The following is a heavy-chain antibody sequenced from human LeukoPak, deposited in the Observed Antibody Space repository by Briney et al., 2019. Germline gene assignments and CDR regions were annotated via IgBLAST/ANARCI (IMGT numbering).Heavy chain of an antibody. Sequence: SETLSLSCTVSGDSVSSGYWTWIRQSPGKGLGWIGYISDSGITDYNPSLKSRLTISVDTSNNKFSLNLHSVTAADTAVYYCAGRGHRYSRDWGQGILVTVSS. D-gene: IGHD2-15*01. V-gene: IGHV4-4*09. CDR3: AGRGHRYSRD. J-gene: IGHJ1*01. CDR2: ISDSGIT. CDR1: GDSVSSGY.